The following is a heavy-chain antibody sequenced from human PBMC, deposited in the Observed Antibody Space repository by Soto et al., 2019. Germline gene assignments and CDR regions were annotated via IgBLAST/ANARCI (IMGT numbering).Heavy chain of an antibody. CDR2: IFWDDDK. CDR1: GFSLTTSGVG. D-gene: IGHD2-8*02. V-gene: IGHV2-5*02. J-gene: IGHJ4*02. Sequence: TLVNPTQTLTLTCSFSGFSLTTSGVGVGWVRQSPEKALEWLALIFWDDDKRYSPSLRSRLTIAKDTSKNQVVLTLTNVEPVDTATYYCARILTATGGHFDSWGQGALVTVSS. CDR3: ARILTATGGHFDS.